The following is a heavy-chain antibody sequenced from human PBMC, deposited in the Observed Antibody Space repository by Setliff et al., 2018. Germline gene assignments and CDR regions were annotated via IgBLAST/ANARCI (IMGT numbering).Heavy chain of an antibody. CDR2: INTRTGNP. Sequence: ASVKVSCKASGYTFTNYGVHWVRQAPGQGLEWMGYINTRTGNPMYAQGFTGRFVFSLDPSVSTAYLQISSLKAEDTALYYCATGSLVAAGTGHWGQGTLVTVSS. CDR3: ATGSLVAAGTGH. D-gene: IGHD6-13*01. CDR1: GYTFTNYG. V-gene: IGHV7-4-1*02. J-gene: IGHJ4*02.